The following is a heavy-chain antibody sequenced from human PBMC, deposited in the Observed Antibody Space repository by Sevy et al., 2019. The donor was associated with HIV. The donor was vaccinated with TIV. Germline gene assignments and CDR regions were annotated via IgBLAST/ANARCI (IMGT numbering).Heavy chain of an antibody. CDR2: ISYDGGNK. D-gene: IGHD3-3*01. V-gene: IGHV3-30-3*01. Sequence: GGSLRLSCAASGFTFNSYAMHWVRQAPGKGLEWVAVISYDGGNKYFADSVKGRFTISRDNSKNKLYLQMNSLRPEDTAVYYCARGPVTYSDLWGQGTLVTVSS. J-gene: IGHJ4*02. CDR1: GFTFNSYA. CDR3: ARGPVTYSDL.